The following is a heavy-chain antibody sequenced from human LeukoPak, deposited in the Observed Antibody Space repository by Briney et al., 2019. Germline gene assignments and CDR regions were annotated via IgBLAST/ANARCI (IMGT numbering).Heavy chain of an antibody. Sequence: TSETLSLTCTVSGDSISNYYWTWIRQPPGKGLEWIGYIYYTGSTNYNPSLKSRVTISVDTSKNQFSLKLSSVTAADTAVYYCARASGYAEVEYWGQGTLVTVSS. CDR1: GDSISNYY. J-gene: IGHJ4*02. CDR3: ARASGYAEVEY. D-gene: IGHD5-12*01. CDR2: IYYTGST. V-gene: IGHV4-59*01.